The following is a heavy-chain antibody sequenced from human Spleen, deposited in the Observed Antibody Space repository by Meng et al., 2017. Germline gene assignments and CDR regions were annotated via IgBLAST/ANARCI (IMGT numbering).Heavy chain of an antibody. J-gene: IGHJ4*02. CDR1: GYTLSRDV. CDR2: INTYNGKT. Sequence: VQSVAWLKKHGASWNVSSKASGYTLSRDVFSWVRPAPGQGLEWLGWINTYNGKTDYAQKFQGRITMTTDTFTSTAYMELRNLRSDDTAVYYCATRGNPYLNCWGQGTLVTVSS. CDR3: ATRGNPYLNC. V-gene: IGHV1-18*01.